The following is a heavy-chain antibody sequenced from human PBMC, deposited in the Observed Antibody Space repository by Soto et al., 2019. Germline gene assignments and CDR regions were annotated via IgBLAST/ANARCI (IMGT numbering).Heavy chain of an antibody. Sequence: QVQLVESGGGVVQPGRSLRLSCAASGFTFSSYAMHWVRQAPGKGLEWVAVISYAGSNKYYADSVKGRFTSSRDNSKNTLYLQMNSLRAEDTAVYYCARAPMGGALMSDAFDIWGQGTMVTVSS. J-gene: IGHJ3*02. V-gene: IGHV3-30-3*01. CDR2: ISYAGSNK. D-gene: IGHD2-8*01. CDR1: GFTFSSYA. CDR3: ARAPMGGALMSDAFDI.